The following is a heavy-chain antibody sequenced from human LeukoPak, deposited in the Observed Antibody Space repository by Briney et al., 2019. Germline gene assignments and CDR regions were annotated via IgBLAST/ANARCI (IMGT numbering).Heavy chain of an antibody. Sequence: GGSLRLSCAASGFTFSDYYMSWIRQAPGKGLEWVANIKQDGSEKYYVDSVKGRFTISRDNAKNSLYLQMNSLRAEDTAVYYCAKDLPGLRYWGQGTLVTVSS. CDR1: GFTFSDYY. V-gene: IGHV3-7*01. J-gene: IGHJ4*02. D-gene: IGHD3-16*01. CDR3: AKDLPGLRY. CDR2: IKQDGSEK.